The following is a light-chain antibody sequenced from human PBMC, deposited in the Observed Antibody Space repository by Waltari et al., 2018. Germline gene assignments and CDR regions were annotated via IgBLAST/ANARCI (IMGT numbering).Light chain of an antibody. J-gene: IGLJ2*01. Sequence: QSVLTQPPSVSGAPGQRVTISCTGSSFNIGAGYDVHWYQQLPGTAPKLLIFGNNRRPSGVPDRCSVSKSGTSASLAIAGLQAEDEADYYCQSYDNSLSGVVFGGGTKLTVL. CDR2: GNN. CDR1: SFNIGAGYD. CDR3: QSYDNSLSGVV. V-gene: IGLV1-40*01.